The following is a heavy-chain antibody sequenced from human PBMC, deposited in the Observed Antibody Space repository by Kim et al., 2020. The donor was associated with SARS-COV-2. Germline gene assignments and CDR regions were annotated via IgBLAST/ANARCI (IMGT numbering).Heavy chain of an antibody. J-gene: IGHJ4*02. CDR2: IDYGGST. D-gene: IGHD3-3*01. V-gene: IGHV4-34*01. Sequence: SETLSLTCAVYGGSFSGYYWSWIRQTPGRGLEWIGDIDYGGSTDYNPSLRGRVTISVDTSKSQFSLNMTSVTAADTAVYYCARGGVRFLAWLSKEFDFWGQGILVTVSS. CDR3: ARGGVRFLAWLSKEFDF. CDR1: GGSFSGYY.